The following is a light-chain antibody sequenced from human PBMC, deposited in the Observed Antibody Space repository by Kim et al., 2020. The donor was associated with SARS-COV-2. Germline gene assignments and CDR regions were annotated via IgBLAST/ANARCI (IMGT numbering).Light chain of an antibody. CDR2: KAS. J-gene: IGKJ2*01. CDR1: QSISSW. V-gene: IGKV1-5*03. CDR3: QQYNSSPYT. Sequence: SASVGDRVTITCRASQSISSWLAWYQQKPGKAPKLLIYKASSLESGVPSRFSGSGSGTEFTLTISSLQPDDFATYYCQQYNSSPYTFGQGTKREI.